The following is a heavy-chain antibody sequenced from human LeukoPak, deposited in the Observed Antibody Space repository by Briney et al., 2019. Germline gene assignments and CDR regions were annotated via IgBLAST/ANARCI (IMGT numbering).Heavy chain of an antibody. CDR3: ARVPTVTFFDY. D-gene: IGHD4-17*01. Sequence: SETLSLTCTVSGVSISSSNYYWAWVRQPPGKGLEWIGSIYHSAYYNLSLSSRVTISVDRSRNQFSLNLHSVTAADTAVYYCARVPTVTFFDYWGQGTLVTVSS. J-gene: IGHJ4*02. CDR2: IYHSA. V-gene: IGHV4-39*07. CDR1: GVSISSSNYY.